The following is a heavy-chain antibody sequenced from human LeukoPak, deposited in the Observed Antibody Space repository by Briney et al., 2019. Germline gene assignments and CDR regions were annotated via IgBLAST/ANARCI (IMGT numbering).Heavy chain of an antibody. CDR1: RFTFSSYW. V-gene: IGHV3-7*01. CDR2: IKQDGSEK. Sequence: PGGSLRLSCAASRFTFSSYWMSWVRQAPGKGLEWVANIKQDGSEKYYVDSVKGRFTISRDNAKNSLYLQMNSLRAEDTAVYYCARSITMVRGVIIKTDYYYGMDVWGQGTTVTVSS. J-gene: IGHJ6*02. D-gene: IGHD3-10*01. CDR3: ARSITMVRGVIIKTDYYYGMDV.